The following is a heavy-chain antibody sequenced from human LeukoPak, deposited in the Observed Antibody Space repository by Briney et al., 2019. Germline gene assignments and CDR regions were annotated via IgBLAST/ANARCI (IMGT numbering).Heavy chain of an antibody. J-gene: IGHJ5*02. V-gene: IGHV4-39*07. Sequence: PSETLSLTCTVSGGSISISSYYWGWIRQPPGKGLEWIGTIYYSGSTYYNPSLKSRVTISVDTSKNQFSLKLSSVTAADTAVYYCARDLGAGSPYYYDSSGYTPGRGFDPWGQGTLVTVSS. CDR3: ARDLGAGSPYYYDSSGYTPGRGFDP. CDR1: GGSISISSYY. D-gene: IGHD3-22*01. CDR2: IYYSGST.